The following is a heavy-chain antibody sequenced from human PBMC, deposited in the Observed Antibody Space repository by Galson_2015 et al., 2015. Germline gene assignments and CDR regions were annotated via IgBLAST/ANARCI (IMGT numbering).Heavy chain of an antibody. CDR2: IRGSGAGT. D-gene: IGHD3-10*01. J-gene: IGHJ2*01. CDR1: GFTFSSSV. V-gene: IGHV3-23*01. Sequence: SLRLSCAASGFTFSSSVMSWVRQAPGKGLEWVSGIRGSGAGTYYADSVKGRFTISRDTSKNMLFLQMNSLRAEDTAVYYCAKRGGKTGHWYFDLWGRGTLVTVSS. CDR3: AKRGGKTGHWYFDL.